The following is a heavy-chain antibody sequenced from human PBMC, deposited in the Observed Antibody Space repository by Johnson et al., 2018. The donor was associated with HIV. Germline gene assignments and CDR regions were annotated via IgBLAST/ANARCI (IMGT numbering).Heavy chain of an antibody. J-gene: IGHJ3*01. V-gene: IGHV3-30-3*02. CDR2: MSSDGSNK. CDR1: GFTLSDHA. D-gene: IGHD3-3*01. Sequence: QVQLVESGGGVVQPGGSLRLSCIASGFTLSDHAMHWVRQAPGKGLEWVAVMSSDGSNKYYADSVWGLFTISRDNSNSTLFLQMNSLRAEDTAMYYCAKDRFMFLENPVDGFDVWGEGTMVTVSS. CDR3: AKDRFMFLENPVDGFDV.